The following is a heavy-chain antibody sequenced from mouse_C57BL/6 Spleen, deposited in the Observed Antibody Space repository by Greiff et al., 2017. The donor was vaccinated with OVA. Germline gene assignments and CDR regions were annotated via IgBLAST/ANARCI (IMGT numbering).Heavy chain of an antibody. CDR2: ISSGSSTI. Sequence: DVMLVESGGGLVKPGGSLKLSCAASGFTFSDYGMHWVRQAPEKGLEWVAYISSGSSTIYYADTVKGRFTISRENAKNTLFLQMTSLRSEDTAMYYCARSYYGNPYAMDYWGQGTSVTVSS. J-gene: IGHJ4*01. D-gene: IGHD2-1*01. CDR3: ARSYYGNPYAMDY. CDR1: GFTFSDYG. V-gene: IGHV5-17*01.